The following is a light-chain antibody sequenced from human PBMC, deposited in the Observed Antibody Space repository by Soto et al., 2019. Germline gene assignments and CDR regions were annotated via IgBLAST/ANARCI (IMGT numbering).Light chain of an antibody. CDR3: HHFVSLPET. J-gene: IGKJ1*01. Sequence: EVVLTPSPGTLTLSPGERVTLSCRASQSVASSSLAWYQQKPGRAPRLLFYSASSRATGIPVRFSGSGSGTDFTLTISRLEPEDFAGYYCHHFVSLPETFGQGTKLDIK. CDR2: SAS. V-gene: IGKV3-20*01. CDR1: QSVASSS.